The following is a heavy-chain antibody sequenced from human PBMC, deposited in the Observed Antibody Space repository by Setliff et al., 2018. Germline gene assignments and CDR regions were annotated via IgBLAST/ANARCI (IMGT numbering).Heavy chain of an antibody. J-gene: IGHJ6*02. CDR1: GGSISSYY. D-gene: IGHD6-13*01. V-gene: IGHV4-59*12. CDR2: IYYSGST. Sequence: SETLSLTCTVSGGSISSYYWSWIRQPPGKGLEWIGYIYYSGSTNYNPSLKSRVTISVDTSKNQFSLKLSSVTAADTAVYYCAREAVYSSSWYFYYYGMDVWGQGTTVTVSS. CDR3: AREAVYSSSWYFYYYGMDV.